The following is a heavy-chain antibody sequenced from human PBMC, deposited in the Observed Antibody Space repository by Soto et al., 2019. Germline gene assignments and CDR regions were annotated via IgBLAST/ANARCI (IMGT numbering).Heavy chain of an antibody. CDR3: AKDELRFLVNWFDP. Sequence: SLRLACAACGFTFSSYAMSWVRQAPGKGLEWVSAISGSGGSTYYADSVKGRFTISRDNSKNTLYLQMNSLRAEDTAVYYCAKDELRFLVNWFDPWGQGTLVTVSS. J-gene: IGHJ5*02. V-gene: IGHV3-23*01. CDR1: GFTFSSYA. D-gene: IGHD3-3*01. CDR2: ISGSGGST.